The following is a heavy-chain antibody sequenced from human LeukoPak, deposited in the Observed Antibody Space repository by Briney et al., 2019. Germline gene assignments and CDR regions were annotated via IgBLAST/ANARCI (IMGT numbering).Heavy chain of an antibody. CDR3: AREKSSGWHDAFDI. CDR2: IRYDGSNK. Sequence: GGSLRLSCAASGFTFSYFGMFWVRQAPGRGLEWVSFIRYDGSNKYYADSVKGRFTISRDNSKNTVYLQMNSLRAEDTAVYYCAREKSSGWHDAFDIWGQGTVVSVSS. V-gene: IGHV3-30*02. J-gene: IGHJ3*02. CDR1: GFTFSYFG. D-gene: IGHD6-19*01.